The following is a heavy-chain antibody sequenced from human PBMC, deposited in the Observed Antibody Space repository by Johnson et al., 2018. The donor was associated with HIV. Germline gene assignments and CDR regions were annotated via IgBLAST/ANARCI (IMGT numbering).Heavy chain of an antibody. V-gene: IGHV3-30*04. CDR1: GFTFSSYA. D-gene: IGHD3-22*01. CDR3: ARGVGLVDGMIVDAFDI. CDR2: ISYDGSNK. J-gene: IGHJ3*02. Sequence: VQLVESGGGVVQPGRSLRLSCAASGFTFSSYAMHWVRQAPGKGLEWVAVISYDGSNKYYTDSVKGRFTISRDNSKNTLYLQMNSLRAEDTAVYYCARGVGLVDGMIVDAFDIWGQGTMVTVSS.